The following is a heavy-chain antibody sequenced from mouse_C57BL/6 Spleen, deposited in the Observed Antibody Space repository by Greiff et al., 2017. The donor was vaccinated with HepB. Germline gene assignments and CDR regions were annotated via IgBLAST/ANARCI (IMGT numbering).Heavy chain of an antibody. D-gene: IGHD2-3*01. CDR3: ARGDDGYFYAMDY. CDR2: IYPSDSET. V-gene: IGHV1-61*01. CDR1: GYTFTSYW. J-gene: IGHJ4*01. Sequence: VQLQQPGAELVRPGSSVKLSCKASGYTFTSYWMDWVKQRPGQGLEWIGNIYPSDSETHYNQKFKDKATLTVDKSSSTAYMQLSSLTSEDSAVYYCARGDDGYFYAMDYWGQGASVTVSS.